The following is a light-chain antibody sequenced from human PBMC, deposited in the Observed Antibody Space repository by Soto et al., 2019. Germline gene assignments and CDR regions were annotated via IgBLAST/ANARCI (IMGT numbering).Light chain of an antibody. CDR3: AKWDDDLGGGVI. CDR1: SSNITGNY. J-gene: IGLJ2*01. CDR2: KTD. V-gene: IGLV1-47*01. Sequence: QLVLTQPPSASGTPGQRVTISCSGSSSNITGNYVYWYQQLPGTAPKLLISKTDQRPSGVPDRFSGSKSGTSASLAISGLRSEDEDDYYCAKWDDDLGGGVILGGGTKVTVL.